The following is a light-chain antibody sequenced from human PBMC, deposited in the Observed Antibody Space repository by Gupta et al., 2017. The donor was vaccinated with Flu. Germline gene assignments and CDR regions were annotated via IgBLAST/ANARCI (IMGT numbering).Light chain of an antibody. V-gene: IGLV1-40*01. CDR1: SSNIGAGYD. Sequence: QSVLTQPPSVSGAPGQRVTISCTGSSSNIGAGYDVHWYQQLPATAPKVLIVSNNNRPSAVPPRFSCYTYCDSASLVTNSRQPEDEADEYCQSEDNGIRGSKVFGGGTKLTVL. J-gene: IGLJ3*02. CDR3: QSEDNGIRGSKV. CDR2: SNN.